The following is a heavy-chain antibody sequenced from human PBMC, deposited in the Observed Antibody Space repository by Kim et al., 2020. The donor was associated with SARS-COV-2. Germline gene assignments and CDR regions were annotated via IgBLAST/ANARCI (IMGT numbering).Heavy chain of an antibody. V-gene: IGHV6-1*01. J-gene: IGHJ6*02. Sequence: SQTLSLTCAISGDSVSSNSAAWNWIRQSPSRGLEWLGRTYYRSKWYNDYAVSVKSRITINPDTSKNQFSLQLNSVTPEDTAVYYCARDEMEEANWGSLYYYYGMDVWGQGTTVTVSS. D-gene: IGHD7-27*01. CDR1: GDSVSSNSAA. CDR2: TYYRSKWYN. CDR3: ARDEMEEANWGSLYYYYGMDV.